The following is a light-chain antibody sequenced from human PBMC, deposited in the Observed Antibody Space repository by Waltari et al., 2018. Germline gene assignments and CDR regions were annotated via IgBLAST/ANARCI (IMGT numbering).Light chain of an antibody. J-gene: IGKJ2*01. Sequence: DIQMTQSPSSLSASVGDGVTITCRASQSINTYLSWYQQKPGKAPKLLIYAASSLQSGVPSRFSGSGSGTAFTLTISSLQPEDFTTYYCQQSYITLPYTFGQGTKLEIK. V-gene: IGKV1-39*01. CDR2: AAS. CDR1: QSINTY. CDR3: QQSYITLPYT.